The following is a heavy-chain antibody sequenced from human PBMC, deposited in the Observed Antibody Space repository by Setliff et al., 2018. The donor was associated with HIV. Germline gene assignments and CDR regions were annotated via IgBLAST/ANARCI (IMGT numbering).Heavy chain of an antibody. J-gene: IGHJ4*02. Sequence: ASVKVSCKASGYTFTSYAMHWVRQAPGQRLEWMGWINAGNGYTKYPQKFQGRVTFTRDTSASAAYMDLSSLRSEDTAVYYCARIWGIPPLYYFDYWGQGTLVTVSS. CDR3: ARIWGIPPLYYFDY. V-gene: IGHV1-3*01. CDR2: INAGNGYT. CDR1: GYTFTSYA. D-gene: IGHD3-16*01.